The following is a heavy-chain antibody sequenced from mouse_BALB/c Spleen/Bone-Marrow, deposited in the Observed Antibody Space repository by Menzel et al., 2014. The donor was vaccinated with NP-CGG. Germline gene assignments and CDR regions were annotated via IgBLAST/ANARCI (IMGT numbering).Heavy chain of an antibody. CDR1: GFDIKDTY. CDR2: IDPANGNT. Sequence: VQLQQSGAELVKPGASVKLSCTASGFDIKDTYMHWVKQRPEQGLEWIGRIDPANGNTKYDPKFQGKATITADTSSNKAYLQLSSLTAEDTADYYGARWGKLGRGYFDVWGAGTTVTGSS. CDR3: ARWGKLGRGYFDV. V-gene: IGHV14-3*02. D-gene: IGHD4-1*01. J-gene: IGHJ1*01.